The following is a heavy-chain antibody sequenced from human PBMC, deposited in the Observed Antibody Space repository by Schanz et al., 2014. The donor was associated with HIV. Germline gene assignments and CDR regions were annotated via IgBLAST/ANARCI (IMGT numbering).Heavy chain of an antibody. V-gene: IGHV3-20*01. J-gene: IGHJ3*02. D-gene: IGHD6-19*01. CDR2: INWNGGST. CDR1: GFTFDDYG. Sequence: EVQLVESGGGVVRPGGSLRLSCAASGFTFDDYGMSWVRQAPGKGLEWVSGINWNGGSTGYADSVKGRFTISRDNAKNSLYLQMNSLSAADTALYHCAGGGRGGWLGGADAFDIWGQGTMVTVSS. CDR3: AGGGRGGWLGGADAFDI.